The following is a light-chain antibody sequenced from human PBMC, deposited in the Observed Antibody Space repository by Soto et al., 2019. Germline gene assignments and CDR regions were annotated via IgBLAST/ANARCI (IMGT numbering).Light chain of an antibody. CDR3: QQYYGTPT. J-gene: IGKJ1*01. CDR1: QSLFFTSNKKNY. Sequence: DIVMTQSPDSLAVSLGERATINCKSNQSLFFTSNKKNYLAWYRQKPGQPPKLIISWASSRESGVPDRFSGGGSGTDFTLTINSLQAEDVAVYYCQQYYGTPTFGQGTKVDIK. V-gene: IGKV4-1*01. CDR2: WAS.